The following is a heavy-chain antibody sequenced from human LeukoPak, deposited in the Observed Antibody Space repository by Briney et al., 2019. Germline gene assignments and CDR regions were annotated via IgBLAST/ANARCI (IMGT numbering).Heavy chain of an antibody. V-gene: IGHV5-51*01. CDR3: ARRGYDTGTDY. Sequence: GESLKISCKGSGYSFTSYWIGWVRQMPGRGLEWMGFIYPGDSDTRYSPSFQGQVIISADKSTSTAYLQWSSLKASDTAMHYCARRGYDTGTDYWGQGALVTVSS. D-gene: IGHD3-9*01. J-gene: IGHJ4*02. CDR2: IYPGDSDT. CDR1: GYSFTSYW.